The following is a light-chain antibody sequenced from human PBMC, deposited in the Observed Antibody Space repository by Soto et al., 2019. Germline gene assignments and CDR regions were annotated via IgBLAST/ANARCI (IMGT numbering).Light chain of an antibody. CDR1: SSDVGGYIY. CDR2: DVT. Sequence: LTQPASVSGSPGQSITISCTGTSSDVGGYIYVSWYQQHPGKAPKLMIYDVTSRPSGVSYRFSGSKSGNTASLTISGLQAEDEADYYCSSYTTSSSYVFGTGTKVTLL. CDR3: SSYTTSSSYV. V-gene: IGLV2-14*01. J-gene: IGLJ1*01.